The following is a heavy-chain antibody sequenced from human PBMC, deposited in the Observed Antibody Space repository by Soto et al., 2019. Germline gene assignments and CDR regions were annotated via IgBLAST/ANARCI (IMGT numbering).Heavy chain of an antibody. J-gene: IGHJ4*02. CDR3: ATLHYNSNFDF. D-gene: IGHD6-13*01. CDR1: GFTFTNAG. V-gene: IGHV3-15*02. CDR2: IKSKTYGGTV. Sequence: EVRLVESGGALVKPGESLRLSCVASGFTFTNAGINWVRQAPGKGLEWVGRIKSKTYGGTVDYAAPVKGRVTIPRDASENTLYLQMSSLKTEDTAVYYRATLHYNSNFDFWGQGTLVTV.